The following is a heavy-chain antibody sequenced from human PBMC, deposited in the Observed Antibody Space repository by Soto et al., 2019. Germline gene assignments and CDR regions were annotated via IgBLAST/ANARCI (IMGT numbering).Heavy chain of an antibody. CDR1: GFTFSSYS. CDR2: ISSSSSYI. Sequence: LRLSCAASGFTFSSYSMNWVRQAPGKGLDWVSSISSSSSYIYYSDSVKGRFTISRDNAKNSLYLQMNSLRAEDTAVYYCARDPTRGIDYYDSSRYQKWFDPWGQGTLVTVCS. V-gene: IGHV3-21*01. J-gene: IGHJ5*02. CDR3: ARDPTRGIDYYDSSRYQKWFDP. D-gene: IGHD3-22*01.